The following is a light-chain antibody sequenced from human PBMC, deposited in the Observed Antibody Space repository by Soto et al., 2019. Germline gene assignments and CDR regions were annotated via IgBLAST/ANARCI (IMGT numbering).Light chain of an antibody. CDR2: GAS. J-gene: IGKJ1*01. CDR1: QSVSSSF. V-gene: IGKV3-20*01. Sequence: EIVLTQSPCTLSLSPGERATLSCRASQSVSSSFLACYQQKPGHAPRLLIYGASSRAAGIPDRFSGSGSGTDFTLTISRLETEDFAVYYCQQYGTSPWAFGQGTKV. CDR3: QQYGTSPWA.